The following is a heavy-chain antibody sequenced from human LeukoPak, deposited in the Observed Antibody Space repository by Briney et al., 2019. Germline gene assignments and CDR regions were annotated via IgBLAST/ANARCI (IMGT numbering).Heavy chain of an antibody. V-gene: IGHV4-39*01. J-gene: IGHJ5*02. Sequence: SETLSLICTVSGGSISSSSYYWGWIRQPPGKGLEWIGSIDYSGSTYYNPSLKSRVTISVDTSKNQFSLKLSSVTAADTAVYYCARPRGYCSSTSCYDHWFDPWGQGTLVTVSS. CDR2: IDYSGST. CDR1: GGSISSSSYY. CDR3: ARPRGYCSSTSCYDHWFDP. D-gene: IGHD2-2*01.